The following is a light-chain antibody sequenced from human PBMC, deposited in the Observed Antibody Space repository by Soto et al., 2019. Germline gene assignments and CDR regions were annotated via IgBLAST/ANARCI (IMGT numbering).Light chain of an antibody. Sequence: QSVLTQPPSVSGAPGQRVTISCTGSSSNIGAGYDVQWYQQVPGTAPKLLISNSINRPSGVPDRFSGSRSDTSASLAITGIQADDEADYYCQSSDRSLSGWVFGGGTKLTV. CDR3: QSSDRSLSGWV. V-gene: IGLV1-40*01. J-gene: IGLJ3*02. CDR2: NSI. CDR1: SSNIGAGYD.